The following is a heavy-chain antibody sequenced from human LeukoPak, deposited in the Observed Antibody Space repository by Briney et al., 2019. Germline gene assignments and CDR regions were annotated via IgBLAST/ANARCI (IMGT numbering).Heavy chain of an antibody. CDR1: GFTFSNAW. J-gene: IGHJ4*02. Sequence: GGSLRLSCAASGFTFSNAWMTWVRQAPGKGLEWVANIKQDGSKKSYVDSVKGRFTISRDNAKNSLYLQMNSLRAEDTAIYYCTRVGYIDEGIDYWGQGTLVTVSS. V-gene: IGHV3-7*04. D-gene: IGHD5-24*01. CDR3: TRVGYIDEGIDY. CDR2: IKQDGSKK.